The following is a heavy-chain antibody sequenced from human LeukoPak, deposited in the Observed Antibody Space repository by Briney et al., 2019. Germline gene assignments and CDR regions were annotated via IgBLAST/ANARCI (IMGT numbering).Heavy chain of an antibody. Sequence: PGRSLRLSCAASGFTFDDYAMHWVRQAPGKGLEWVSGISWNSGSIGYADSAKGRFTISRDNAKNSLYLQMNSLRAEDTALYYCAKDSGYRAYYYYGMDVWGQGTTVTVSS. J-gene: IGHJ6*02. V-gene: IGHV3-9*01. CDR2: ISWNSGSI. D-gene: IGHD5-18*01. CDR3: AKDSGYRAYYYYGMDV. CDR1: GFTFDDYA.